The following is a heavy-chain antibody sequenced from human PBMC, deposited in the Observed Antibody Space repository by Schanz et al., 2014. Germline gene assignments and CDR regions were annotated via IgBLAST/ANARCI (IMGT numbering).Heavy chain of an antibody. CDR1: GFIFSSYG. D-gene: IGHD2-15*01. V-gene: IGHV3-23*04. CDR2: LSGSGGST. J-gene: IGHJ6*02. Sequence: VQLVESGGGLVKPGGSLRLSCAASGFIFSSYGLHWVRQAPGKGLEWVSALSGSGGSTYYADSVKGRFTISRDNSKNTLYLQMNSLSADDTAVFYCAKGMGYCSGGTCYDYYYYGVDVWGQGTTVTVSS. CDR3: AKGMGYCSGGTCYDYYYYGVDV.